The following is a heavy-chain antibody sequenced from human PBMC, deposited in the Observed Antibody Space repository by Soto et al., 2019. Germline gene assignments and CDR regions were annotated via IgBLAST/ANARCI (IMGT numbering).Heavy chain of an antibody. CDR1: GFTFSSYA. CDR3: VRHYYSSSWFAFDR. CDR2: ISGSGGST. V-gene: IGHV3-23*01. D-gene: IGHD6-13*01. Sequence: GGSLRLSCAASGFTFSSYAMSWVRQAPGKGLEWVSAISGSGGSTYYADSVKGRFTISRDNAKKTVYLQMSSLRVEDTALYYCVRHYYSSSWFAFDRWGQGTLVTVSS. J-gene: IGHJ4*02.